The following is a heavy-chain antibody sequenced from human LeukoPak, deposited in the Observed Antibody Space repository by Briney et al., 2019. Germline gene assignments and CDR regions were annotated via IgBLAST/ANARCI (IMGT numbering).Heavy chain of an antibody. CDR1: GGTFSSYA. CDR2: IIPIFGTA. Sequence: ASVKVSCKASGGTFSSYAISWVRQAPGQGLEWMGGIIPIFGTANYAQKFQGRVTITADESTSTAYMELSSLRSEDTAVYYCARAHGAIDYGDFFDYWGQGTLVTVSS. D-gene: IGHD4-17*01. V-gene: IGHV1-69*13. J-gene: IGHJ4*02. CDR3: ARAHGAIDYGDFFDY.